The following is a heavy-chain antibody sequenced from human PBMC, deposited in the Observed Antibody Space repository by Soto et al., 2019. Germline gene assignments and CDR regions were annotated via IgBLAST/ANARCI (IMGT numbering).Heavy chain of an antibody. Sequence: QVQLVQSGAEVKLPGSSVKVSCKAPGGTFNNYAISWVRQAPGQGLEWMGGIVPIFGTARYAQNFQGRVTITADKSTSTAYMEPSSLLSEDSAAYYCAMDLYDSTGHDKYYYYGCDFWGQGTTVTVSS. CDR2: IVPIFGTA. D-gene: IGHD3-22*01. V-gene: IGHV1-69*06. CDR1: GGTFNNYA. J-gene: IGHJ6*02. CDR3: AMDLYDSTGHDKYYYYGCDF.